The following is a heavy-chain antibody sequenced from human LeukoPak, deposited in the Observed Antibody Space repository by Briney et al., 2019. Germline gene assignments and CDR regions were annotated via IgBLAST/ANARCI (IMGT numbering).Heavy chain of an antibody. CDR3: ARDALVVTGNYFDY. CDR1: GFTFSSYE. V-gene: IGHV3-48*03. Sequence: GGSLRLSCAASGFTFSSYEMNWVRQAPGKGLEWVSYISSSGSTIHYADSVKGRFTISRDNAKNSLYLQMNSLRAEDTAVYYCARDALVVTGNYFDYWGQGTLVTVSS. D-gene: IGHD3-22*01. CDR2: ISSSGSTI. J-gene: IGHJ4*02.